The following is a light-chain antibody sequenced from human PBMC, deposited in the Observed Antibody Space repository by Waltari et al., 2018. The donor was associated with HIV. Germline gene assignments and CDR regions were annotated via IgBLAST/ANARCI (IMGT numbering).Light chain of an antibody. Sequence: DIQMTQCPSTLSASAGDKVTITCRASQSISSWLARYQLEPGKDPKLLIYKASSLESGVPSRISGSGSGTEFTLTNSSLQPDDFATYYCQQYNSWTFGQGTKVEI. J-gene: IGKJ1*01. CDR2: KAS. CDR1: QSISSW. CDR3: QQYNSWT. V-gene: IGKV1-5*03.